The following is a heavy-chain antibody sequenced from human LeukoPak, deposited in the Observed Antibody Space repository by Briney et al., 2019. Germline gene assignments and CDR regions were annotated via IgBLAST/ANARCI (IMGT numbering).Heavy chain of an antibody. CDR3: ARGGDYSGWFDP. Sequence: GGSLRLSCAASGFTFSSYSMNWVRQAPGKWLEWVSYISTSSSTIYYADSVKGRFTISRDNAKNSLYLQMNYLRAEDTAVYYCARGGDYSGWFDPWGRGTLVTVSS. D-gene: IGHD1-26*01. CDR1: GFTFSSYS. CDR2: ISTSSSTI. V-gene: IGHV3-48*01. J-gene: IGHJ5*02.